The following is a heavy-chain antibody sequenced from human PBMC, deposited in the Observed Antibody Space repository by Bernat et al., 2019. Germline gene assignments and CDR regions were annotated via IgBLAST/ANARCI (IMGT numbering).Heavy chain of an antibody. CDR2: ISAYNGNT. J-gene: IGHJ6*03. Sequence: QVQLVQSGAEVKKPGASVKVSCKASGYTFTSYGISWVRQAPGQGLEWMGWISAYNGNTNYAQKLRGRVTMTTDTSTSTAYMELRSLRSDDTAVYYCARAHDYDFWSGRPGYYYMDVWGKGTTVTVSS. D-gene: IGHD3-3*01. CDR3: ARAHDYDFWSGRPGYYYMDV. CDR1: GYTFTSYG. V-gene: IGHV1-18*01.